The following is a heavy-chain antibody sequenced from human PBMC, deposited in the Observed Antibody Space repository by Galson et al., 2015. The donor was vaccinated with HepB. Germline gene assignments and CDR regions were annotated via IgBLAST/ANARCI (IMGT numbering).Heavy chain of an antibody. Sequence: SLRLSCAASGFTFSSYAMSWVRQAPGKGLEWVSAISGSGGSTYYADSVKGRFTISRDNSKDSLYLQMNSLRAEDTAVYYCAKDRSYYGSDIRRGVVDHWGQGTLVTVSS. J-gene: IGHJ4*02. CDR2: ISGSGGST. D-gene: IGHD3-10*01. CDR3: AKDRSYYGSDIRRGVVDH. CDR1: GFTFSSYA. V-gene: IGHV3-23*01.